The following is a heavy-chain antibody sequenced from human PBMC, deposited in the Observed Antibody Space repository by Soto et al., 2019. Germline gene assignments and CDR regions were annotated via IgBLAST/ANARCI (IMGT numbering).Heavy chain of an antibody. V-gene: IGHV1-69*01. Sequence: QVQLVQSGAEVKKPGSSVKVSCKTSGVSFNNNSIGWVRQAPGHGLEWMGGVSPPFRTSNYARKFQGRISITADASTGTVNMGLSSLTSEDTAQYYCARVLYYGSGSYSPYGMDVWGQGTTVTVSS. D-gene: IGHD3-10*01. CDR3: ARVLYYGSGSYSPYGMDV. CDR2: VSPPFRTS. CDR1: GVSFNNNS. J-gene: IGHJ6*02.